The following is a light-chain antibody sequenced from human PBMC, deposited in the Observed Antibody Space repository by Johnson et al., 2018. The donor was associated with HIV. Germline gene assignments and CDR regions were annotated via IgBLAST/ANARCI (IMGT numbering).Light chain of an antibody. J-gene: IGLJ1*01. CDR3: GTWDSSLSAYV. Sequence: QSVLTQPPSVSAAPGQKVTISCSGSSSDMGNYAVSWYQQLPGTAPKLLIYDHPKRPSGIPDRFSGSKSGTSDTLGITGLQTGDEAEYYCGTWDSSLSAYVFGTGTKVTVL. CDR1: SSDMGNYA. CDR2: DHP. V-gene: IGLV1-51*01.